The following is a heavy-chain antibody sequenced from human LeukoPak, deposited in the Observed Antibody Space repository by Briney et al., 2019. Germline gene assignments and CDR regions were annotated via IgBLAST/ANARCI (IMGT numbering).Heavy chain of an antibody. Sequence: SETLSLTCAVSGYSISSGYYWGWIRPPPGKGLEWIGSIYHSGSTYYNPSLKSRVTISVDTSKNQFSLKLSSVTAADTAVYYCAIDYGDLSDAFDIWGQGTMVTVSS. CDR1: GYSISSGYY. CDR3: AIDYGDLSDAFDI. J-gene: IGHJ3*02. V-gene: IGHV4-38-2*02. D-gene: IGHD4-17*01. CDR2: IYHSGST.